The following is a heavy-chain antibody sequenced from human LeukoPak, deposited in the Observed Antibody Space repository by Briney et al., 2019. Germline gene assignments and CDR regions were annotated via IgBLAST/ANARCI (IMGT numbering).Heavy chain of an antibody. CDR2: IIPIFGTA. J-gene: IGHJ4*02. CDR3: ATNIRSYSSSWGHFDY. Sequence: SVKVSCKASGGTFSSYAISWVRQALGQGLEWMGGIIPIFGTANYAQKFQGRVTITADESTSTDYMELSSLRSEDTAVYYCATNIRSYSSSWGHFDYWGQGTLVTVSS. V-gene: IGHV1-69*01. D-gene: IGHD6-13*01. CDR1: GGTFSSYA.